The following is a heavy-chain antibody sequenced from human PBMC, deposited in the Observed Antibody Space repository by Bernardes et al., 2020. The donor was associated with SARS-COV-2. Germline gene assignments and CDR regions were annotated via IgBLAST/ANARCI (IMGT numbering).Heavy chain of an antibody. CDR1: GFTFRNYW. D-gene: IGHD5-18*01. V-gene: IGHV3-74*01. CDR2: INIDGSVT. Sequence: GGSLRLSCEASGFTFRNYWMHWVRQAPGKGLVWVSRINIDGSVTDYADSVKGRFTVSRDDAKNTLYLQMNSLRVEYTAVYYCARAGSYRFDYWGRGTLVTVSS. J-gene: IGHJ4*02. CDR3: ARAGSYRFDY.